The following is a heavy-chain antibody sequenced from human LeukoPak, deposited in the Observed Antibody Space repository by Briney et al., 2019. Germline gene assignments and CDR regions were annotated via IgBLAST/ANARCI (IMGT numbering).Heavy chain of an antibody. CDR1: GYTFTGYY. Sequence: ASVKVSCKASGYTFTGYYMHWVRQAPGQGLEWMGWINPNSGGTNYAQTFQGWVTMTRDTSISTAYMELSRLRSDDTAVYYCARAGGYQLPLGPYYYYGMDVWGQGTTVTVSS. D-gene: IGHD2-2*01. V-gene: IGHV1-2*04. CDR3: ARAGGYQLPLGPYYYYGMDV. CDR2: INPNSGGT. J-gene: IGHJ6*02.